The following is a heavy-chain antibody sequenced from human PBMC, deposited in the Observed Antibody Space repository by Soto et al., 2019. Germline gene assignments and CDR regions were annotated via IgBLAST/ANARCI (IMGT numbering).Heavy chain of an antibody. V-gene: IGHV3-64*01. D-gene: IGHD2-21*02. CDR1: GFTFSSYA. Sequence: PGGSLRLSCAASGFTFSSYAMHWVRQAPGKGLEYVSAISSNGGSTYYANSVKGRFTISRDNSKNTLYLQMGSLRAEDMAVYYCARDFSIDAYCGGDCYSDYYGMDVWGQGTTVTGSS. CDR3: ARDFSIDAYCGGDCYSDYYGMDV. J-gene: IGHJ6*02. CDR2: ISSNGGST.